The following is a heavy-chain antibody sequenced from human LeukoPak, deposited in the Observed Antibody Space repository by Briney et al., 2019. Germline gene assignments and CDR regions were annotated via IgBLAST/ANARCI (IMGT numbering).Heavy chain of an antibody. J-gene: IGHJ4*02. D-gene: IGHD4-17*01. V-gene: IGHV4-38-2*02. CDR1: GYSITSGYY. Sequence: SETLSLTCAVSGYSITSGYYWGWIRQPPGKGLEWIGSVYHSGSTYYNPSLKSRGTMSVDTSKNQFSLKLNSVTAADTAVYYCARDSDGAYDLVDYWGQGTLVTVSS. CDR2: VYHSGST. CDR3: ARDSDGAYDLVDY.